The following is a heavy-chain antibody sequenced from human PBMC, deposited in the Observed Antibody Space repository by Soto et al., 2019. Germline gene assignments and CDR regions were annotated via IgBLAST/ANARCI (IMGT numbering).Heavy chain of an antibody. J-gene: IGHJ3*02. Sequence: GGSLRLSCAASGFTFSSYWMSWVRQAPGKGLEWVANIKQDGSEKYYVDSVKGRFTISRDNAKNSLYLQMNSLRAEDTAVYYCAYSSGWPNDAFDIWGQGTMVTVSS. CDR2: IKQDGSEK. CDR3: AYSSGWPNDAFDI. D-gene: IGHD6-19*01. V-gene: IGHV3-7*01. CDR1: GFTFSSYW.